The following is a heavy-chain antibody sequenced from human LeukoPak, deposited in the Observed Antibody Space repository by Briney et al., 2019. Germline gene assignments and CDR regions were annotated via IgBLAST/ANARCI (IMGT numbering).Heavy chain of an antibody. J-gene: IGHJ6*03. V-gene: IGHV1-18*01. CDR2: VRTYNGNT. Sequence: ASEKVSCKGSVYTFFSYGINWGRHGPRQGLEWMGCVRTYNGNTDYAQKLKGRFSMTTDTSTSTAYMELRSLRADDPAVYYCARAQSGYYDPRYYYYMDVWGKGTTVTASS. CDR3: ARAQSGYYDPRYYYYMDV. D-gene: IGHD3-22*01. CDR1: VYTFFSYG.